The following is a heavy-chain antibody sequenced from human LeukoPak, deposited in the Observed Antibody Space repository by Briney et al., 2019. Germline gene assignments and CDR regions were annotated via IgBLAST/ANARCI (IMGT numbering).Heavy chain of an antibody. V-gene: IGHV4-59*01. CDR1: GGPISSYY. CDR2: IYYSGST. D-gene: IGHD5-24*01. Sequence: SETLSLTCTVSGGPISSYYGSWIRQPPGKGLEGIGYIYYSGSTNYNASHKNRVTISVDTSKNQSSLKLSSVTAADTAVYYCARAPIERWLQSLGEYYFDYWGQGTLVTVSS. CDR3: ARAPIERWLQSLGEYYFDY. J-gene: IGHJ4*02.